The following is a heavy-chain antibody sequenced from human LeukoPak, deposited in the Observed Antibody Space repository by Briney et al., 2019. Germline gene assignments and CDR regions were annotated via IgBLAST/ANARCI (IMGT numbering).Heavy chain of an antibody. CDR1: GGSISYYY. V-gene: IGHV4-59*01. CDR3: ARGGRTWFGP. Sequence: SSETLSLTCTVSGGSISYYYWSWIRQPPGKGLEWIGYIYYSGSTNYNPSLKSRVSISVDTSKKRFSLKLSSVTAADTAVYYCARGGRTWFGPWGQGTLVTVSS. CDR2: IYYSGST. J-gene: IGHJ5*02. D-gene: IGHD1-26*01.